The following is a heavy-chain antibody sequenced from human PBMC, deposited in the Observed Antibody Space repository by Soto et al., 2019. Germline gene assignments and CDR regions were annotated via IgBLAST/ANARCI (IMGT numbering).Heavy chain of an antibody. CDR3: VRLDCSATSCWFDP. Sequence: SETLSLTCTVSGAPISSPDYYWGCIRRPPGKGLEWIGTIYYGGSTYYNPSLKSRVTVSVDTSKNQFSLKLNSVTAADTAVYYCVRLDCSATSCWFDPWGQGTLVTVSS. CDR2: IYYGGST. CDR1: GAPISSPDYY. D-gene: IGHD2-15*01. J-gene: IGHJ5*02. V-gene: IGHV4-39*01.